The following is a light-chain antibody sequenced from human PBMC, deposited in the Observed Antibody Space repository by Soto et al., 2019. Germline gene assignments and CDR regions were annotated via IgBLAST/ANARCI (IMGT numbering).Light chain of an antibody. J-gene: IGKJ4*01. CDR3: QLINSF. CDR1: QTISKF. CDR2: AAS. Sequence: DIQLTQSPSLLSASVGDRVTITCRASQTISKFLSWYQQKPRKAPKLLIYAASTLQDGVPSRFSGSGSGTEFTLTISSLQPEDFATYYCQLINSFFGGGTRVEIK. V-gene: IGKV1-9*01.